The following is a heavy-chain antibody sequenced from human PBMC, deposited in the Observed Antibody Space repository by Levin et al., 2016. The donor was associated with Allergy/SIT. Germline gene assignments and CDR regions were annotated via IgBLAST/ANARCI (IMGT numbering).Heavy chain of an antibody. Sequence: VRQAPGKGLEWVSSISSSSSYIYYADSVKGRFTISRDNAKNSLYLQMNSLRAEDTAVYYCARVGRYIHAPYYYYYGMDVWGQGTTVTVSS. D-gene: IGHD3-9*01. J-gene: IGHJ6*02. CDR3: ARVGRYIHAPYYYYYGMDV. V-gene: IGHV3-21*01. CDR2: ISSSSSYI.